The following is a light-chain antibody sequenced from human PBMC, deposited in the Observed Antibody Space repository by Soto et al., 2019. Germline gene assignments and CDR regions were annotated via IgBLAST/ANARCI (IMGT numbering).Light chain of an antibody. V-gene: IGKV1-39*01. CDR3: QQSFKTPLA. Sequence: DIQMTQSPSSLSASVGDRVTITCRASQSISSYVNWYQQKPGKAPRLLISAASTLQSGVPSRFSGGGSGTDFTLNISSLQPEDFATYYCQQSFKTPLAFGQGTRLEIE. CDR1: QSISSY. J-gene: IGKJ5*01. CDR2: AAS.